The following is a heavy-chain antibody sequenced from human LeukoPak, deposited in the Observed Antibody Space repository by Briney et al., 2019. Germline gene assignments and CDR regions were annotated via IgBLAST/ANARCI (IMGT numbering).Heavy chain of an antibody. CDR2: IYYSGST. CDR1: GVSISSYY. J-gene: IGHJ4*02. Sequence: SETLSLTCTVSGVSISSYYWSWLRQPPGKGLEWIGYIYYSGSTNYNPSLKSRVTISVDTSKNQFSLKLSSGTAADTAVYYCAREGGSRYYSSGRSPHFDYWGQGTLVTVSS. D-gene: IGHD3-22*01. V-gene: IGHV4-59*01. CDR3: AREGGSRYYSSGRSPHFDY.